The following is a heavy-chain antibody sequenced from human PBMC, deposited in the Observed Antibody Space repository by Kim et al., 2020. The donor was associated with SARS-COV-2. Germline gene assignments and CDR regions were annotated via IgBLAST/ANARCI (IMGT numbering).Heavy chain of an antibody. V-gene: IGHV4-61*01. J-gene: IGHJ4*02. CDR2: IYYSGST. Sequence: SETLSLTCTVSGGSVSSGSSYWSWIRQPPGKGLEWIGYIYYSGSTNFNPSLKSRVTLSVDTSKNQFSLKLRSVTAADTAVYYCARGGESGYDPVCFDYWGQGILVTVSS. D-gene: IGHD5-12*01. CDR1: GGSVSSGSSY. CDR3: ARGGESGYDPVCFDY.